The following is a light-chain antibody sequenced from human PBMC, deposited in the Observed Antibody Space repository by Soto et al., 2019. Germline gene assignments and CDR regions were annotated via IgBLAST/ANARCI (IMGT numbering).Light chain of an antibody. CDR1: QTVSTTY. Sequence: IVLTQSPGTLSLSPGQRATLSCRASQTVSTTYLAWYQQKPGQAPRLLIYGTSTRATSVPDRFSGSGSVTDFTLTISSLEPEDFAVYYCQQYGNSPRYTFGQGTKLEIK. CDR2: GTS. CDR3: QQYGNSPRYT. J-gene: IGKJ2*01. V-gene: IGKV3-20*01.